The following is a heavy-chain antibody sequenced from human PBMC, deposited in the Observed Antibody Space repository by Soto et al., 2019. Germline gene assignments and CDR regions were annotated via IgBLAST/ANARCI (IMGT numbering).Heavy chain of an antibody. Sequence: QVQLQQWGAGLLKPSETLSLTCAVYGGSFSGYYWSWIRQPPGKGLEWIGEINHSGSTNYNPSLKSRVTRSVDTSKNQFSLKLSSGTAADTAVYYCARGSNYYGSGSYYRDFQHWGQGTLVTVSS. CDR1: GGSFSGYY. CDR2: INHSGST. V-gene: IGHV4-34*01. J-gene: IGHJ1*01. D-gene: IGHD3-10*01. CDR3: ARGSNYYGSGSYYRDFQH.